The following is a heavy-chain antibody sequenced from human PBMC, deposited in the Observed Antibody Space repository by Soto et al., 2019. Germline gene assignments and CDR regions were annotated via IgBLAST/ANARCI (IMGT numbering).Heavy chain of an antibody. CDR2: SHQSGNT. CDR1: GVSISSHDW. J-gene: IGHJ4*02. D-gene: IGHD6-13*01. V-gene: IGHV4-4*02. Sequence: QVQLQESGPGLVKPSGTLSLTCAVSGVSISSHDWWTWVHQPPGKGLEWIGESHQSGNTNYNSSLESRVTISVDKSKNQFSLKLSSVTVADTAVYYCATRDNSRFYWGQGTLVTVSS. CDR3: ATRDNSRFY.